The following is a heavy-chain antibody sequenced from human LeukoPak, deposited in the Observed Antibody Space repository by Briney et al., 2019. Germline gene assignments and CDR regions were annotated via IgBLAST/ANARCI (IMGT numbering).Heavy chain of an antibody. J-gene: IGHJ6*03. CDR1: GFTFSSYG. CDR3: AKAGHHYYYYYYYMDV. CDR2: ISYDGSNK. V-gene: IGHV3-30*18. Sequence: GGSLRLSCAASGFTFSSYGMHWVRQAPGKGLEWVAVISYDGSNKYYADSVKGRFTISRDNSKNTLYLQMNSLRAEDTAVYYCAKAGHHYYYYYYYMDVWGKGTTVTVSS. D-gene: IGHD1-14*01.